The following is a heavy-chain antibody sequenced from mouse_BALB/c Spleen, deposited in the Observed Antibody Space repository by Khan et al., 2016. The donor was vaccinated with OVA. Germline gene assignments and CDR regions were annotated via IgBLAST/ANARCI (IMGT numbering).Heavy chain of an antibody. CDR2: ISTYSGNT. D-gene: IGHD2-3*01. V-gene: IGHV1S137*01. CDR1: GYTFTDYA. CDR3: ARPAYDGYDDY. Sequence: QVQLQQPGPELVRPGVSVKISCKGSGYTFTDYAMHWVKQSHAKSLEWIGLISTYSGNTNYNQKFKGKATMTVDQSSSTAYMELARLTSEDSAIYYCARPAYDGYDDYWGQGTTLTVSS. J-gene: IGHJ2*01.